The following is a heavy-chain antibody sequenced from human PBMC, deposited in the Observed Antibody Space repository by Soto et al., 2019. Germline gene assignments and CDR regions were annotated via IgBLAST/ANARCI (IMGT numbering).Heavy chain of an antibody. Sequence: VQLVESGGGVVQPGRSLRLSCAASGFTFSSYGMHWVRLAPGMGLEWVAVIWYDGSNKYYADSVQGRFTISRDNSKNTLYMEMNSLRTDDTAVYYCARNTARAMVRIYFAMDFWSQGTTITGS. CDR3: ARNTARAMVRIYFAMDF. V-gene: IGHV3-33*01. CDR1: GFTFSSYG. J-gene: IGHJ6*02. CDR2: IWYDGSNK. D-gene: IGHD3-10*01.